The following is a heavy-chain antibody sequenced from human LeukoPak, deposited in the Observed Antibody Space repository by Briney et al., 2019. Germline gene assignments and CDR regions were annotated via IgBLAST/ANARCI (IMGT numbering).Heavy chain of an antibody. J-gene: IGHJ4*02. CDR1: GGSISSYY. CDR2: IYYSGST. V-gene: IGHV4-59*08. D-gene: IGHD2-2*01. CDR3: ASAYCSSTSCYAGDLDY. Sequence: SETLSLTCTVSGGSISSYYWSWIRQPPGKGLEWIGYIYYSGSTNYNPSLKSRVTISVDTSKNQFSLKLSSVTAADTAVYHCASAYCSSTSCYAGDLDYWGQGTLVTVSS.